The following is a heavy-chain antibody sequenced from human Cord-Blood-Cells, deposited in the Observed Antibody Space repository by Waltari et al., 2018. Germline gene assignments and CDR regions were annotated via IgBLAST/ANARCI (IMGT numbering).Heavy chain of an antibody. CDR1: GFSFRTHA. Sequence: QVQLVESGGGVVQPGSSLSLSLAAAGFSFRTHAFLLLRQAPGKGLKWVAVISYDGSNKYYADSVKGRFTISRDNSKNTLYLQMNSLRAEDTAVYYCARGPSGSYFDYWGQGTLVTVSS. CDR3: ARGPSGSYFDY. D-gene: IGHD1-26*01. CDR2: ISYDGSNK. V-gene: IGHV3-30*04. J-gene: IGHJ4*02.